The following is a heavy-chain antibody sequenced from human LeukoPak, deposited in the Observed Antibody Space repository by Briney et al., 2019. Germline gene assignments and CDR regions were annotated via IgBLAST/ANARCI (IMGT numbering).Heavy chain of an antibody. CDR2: INPSGGST. CDR1: GYTFTSYG. D-gene: IGHD4-17*01. J-gene: IGHJ1*01. V-gene: IGHV1-46*01. Sequence: GASVKVSCKAPGYTFTSYGISWVRQAPGQGLEWMGIINPSGGSTSYAQKFQGRVTMTRDTSTSTVYMELSSLRSEDTAVYYCARQTPNGDFRAEYFQHWGQGTLVTVSS. CDR3: ARQTPNGDFRAEYFQH.